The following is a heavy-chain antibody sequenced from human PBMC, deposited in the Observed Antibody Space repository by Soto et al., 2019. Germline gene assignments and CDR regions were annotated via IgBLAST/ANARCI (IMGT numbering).Heavy chain of an antibody. Sequence: PGESLKISCKGSGYSFTSYWIGWVRQMPGKGLEWMGIIYPGDSDTRYSPSFQGQVTISADKSISTAYLQWSSLKASDTAMYYWARRKDYGSGSYSYGMDVWGQGTTVTVSS. J-gene: IGHJ6*02. CDR3: ARRKDYGSGSYSYGMDV. V-gene: IGHV5-51*01. CDR1: GYSFTSYW. D-gene: IGHD3-10*01. CDR2: IYPGDSDT.